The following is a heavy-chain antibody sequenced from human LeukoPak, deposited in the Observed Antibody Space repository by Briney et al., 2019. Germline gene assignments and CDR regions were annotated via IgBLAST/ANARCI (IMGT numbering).Heavy chain of an antibody. Sequence: GGSLRLSCAASGFTFSSYAMSWVRQAPGKGLEWVSTISAGGDSTYYADSVKGRFTISRDNSKNPLYLQMNSLSAEDTAVYYFAKALDIVAASDYWGQGTLVTVSS. J-gene: IGHJ4*02. D-gene: IGHD6-13*01. CDR1: GFTFSSYA. CDR2: ISAGGDST. CDR3: AKALDIVAASDY. V-gene: IGHV3-23*01.